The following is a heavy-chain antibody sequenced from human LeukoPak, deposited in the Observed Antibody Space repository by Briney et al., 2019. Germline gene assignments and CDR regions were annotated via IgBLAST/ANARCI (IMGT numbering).Heavy chain of an antibody. Sequence: ASVKVSCKASGYIFIGYYMHWVRQVPEQGLEWMGWINPNNGGTNYAQKFQGRVTMTRDTSISTAYMELSRLRSDDTAVYYCASRYGCPSVYYFDYWGQGSLVTVSS. V-gene: IGHV1-2*02. CDR3: ASRYGCPSVYYFDY. CDR1: GYIFIGYY. J-gene: IGHJ4*02. D-gene: IGHD3-16*02. CDR2: INPNNGGT.